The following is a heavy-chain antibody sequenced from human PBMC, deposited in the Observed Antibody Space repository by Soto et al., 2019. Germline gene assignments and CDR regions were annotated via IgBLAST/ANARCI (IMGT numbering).Heavy chain of an antibody. D-gene: IGHD3-10*01. Sequence: QVQLVQSGAEVKKPGASVKVSCKASGYTFTSHGISWVRQAPGQGLEWMGWISAYNGDTNYAQKLQARVTVTTDTSTSTAYMELRSLRSEDTAVYYCARMVRGSNIDYYHDMDVWGKGTTVTVSS. J-gene: IGHJ6*03. V-gene: IGHV1-18*01. CDR3: ARMVRGSNIDYYHDMDV. CDR2: ISAYNGDT. CDR1: GYTFTSHG.